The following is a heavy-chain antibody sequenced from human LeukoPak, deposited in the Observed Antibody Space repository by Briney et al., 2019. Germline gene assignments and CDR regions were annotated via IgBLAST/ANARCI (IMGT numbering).Heavy chain of an antibody. CDR2: IYHSGST. V-gene: IGHV4-4*01. Sequence: PSETLSLTCAVSGGSISSSNWWSWVRQPPGKGLEWIGEIYHSGSTNYNPSLKSRVTITVDKSKNLFSLKLSAVTAADTAVYCGGITGWRWFDPWGQGTLVTVSS. D-gene: IGHD2-8*02. J-gene: IGHJ5*02. CDR1: GGSISSSNW. CDR3: GITGWRWFDP.